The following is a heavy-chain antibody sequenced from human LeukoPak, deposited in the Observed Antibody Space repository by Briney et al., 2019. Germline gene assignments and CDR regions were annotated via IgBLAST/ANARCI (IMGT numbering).Heavy chain of an antibody. CDR1: GFTFSSYW. CDR2: INSDGSST. D-gene: IGHD3-10*01. CDR3: ARAGLYYYGSGSYLDY. J-gene: IGHJ4*02. V-gene: IGHV3-74*01. Sequence: PGGSLRLSCAASGFTFSSYWMHWVRQAPGKGLVWVSRINSDGSSTSYADSVKGRFTISRDNSKNTLYLQMNSLRAEDTAVYYCARAGLYYYGSGSYLDYWGQGTLVTVSS.